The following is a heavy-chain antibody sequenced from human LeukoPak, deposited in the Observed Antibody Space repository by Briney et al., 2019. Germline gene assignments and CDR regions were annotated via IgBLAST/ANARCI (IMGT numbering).Heavy chain of an antibody. CDR1: GFTFGKYG. D-gene: IGHD2-2*01. J-gene: IGHJ4*02. CDR2: IWYDGGNK. V-gene: IGHV3-33*01. Sequence: PGGSLRPSSAATGFTFGKYGINWVRQAPGKGLEWVAIIWYDGGNKYFADSVVGRFTISKDNSKDTVYLEMSSLRTEDTATYYCARAGIDNALDYWGQGTHVTVSS. CDR3: ARAGIDNALDY.